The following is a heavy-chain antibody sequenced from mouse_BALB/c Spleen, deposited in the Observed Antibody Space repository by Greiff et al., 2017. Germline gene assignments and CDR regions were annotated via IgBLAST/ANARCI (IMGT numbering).Heavy chain of an antibody. CDR3: ARHQDWYFDV. CDR2: ISNGGGST. CDR1: GFTFSSYT. V-gene: IGHV5-12-2*01. J-gene: IGHJ1*01. Sequence: EVMLVESGGGLVQPGGSLKLSCAASGFTFSSYTMSWVRQTPEKRLEWVAYISNGGGSTYYPDTVKGRFTISRDNAKNTLYLQMSSLKSEDTAMYYCARHQDWYFDVWGAGTTVTVSS.